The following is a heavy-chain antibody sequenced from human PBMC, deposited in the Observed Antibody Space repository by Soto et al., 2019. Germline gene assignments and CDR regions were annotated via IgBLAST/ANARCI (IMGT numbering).Heavy chain of an antibody. Sequence: QVQLQESGPGLVRPSETLSLTCTVSGGSVTSRSYYWSWIRQPPGKGLEWIGYISTTGSTNDNPSLKSRVTISLDTSKNQCSLKLSSVTAADTAVYYCATIGIVGATSVDYWGQGTLVTVSS. V-gene: IGHV4-61*01. CDR2: ISTTGST. CDR1: GGSVTSRSYY. D-gene: IGHD1-26*01. J-gene: IGHJ4*02. CDR3: ATIGIVGATSVDY.